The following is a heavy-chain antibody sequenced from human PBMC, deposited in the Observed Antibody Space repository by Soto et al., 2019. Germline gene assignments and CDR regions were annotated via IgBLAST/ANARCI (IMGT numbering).Heavy chain of an antibody. V-gene: IGHV5-51*01. Sequence: GESLKISCKGSGYSFTTYWIAWVRQMPGKGLEWMGIIYPGDSDTRYSPSFQGQVTISADKSISTAYLQWSSLKASDTAMYYCARRLSPLDPYYFDYWGQGTLVTVSS. CDR2: IYPGDSDT. CDR3: ARRLSPLDPYYFDY. CDR1: GYSFTTYW. J-gene: IGHJ4*02.